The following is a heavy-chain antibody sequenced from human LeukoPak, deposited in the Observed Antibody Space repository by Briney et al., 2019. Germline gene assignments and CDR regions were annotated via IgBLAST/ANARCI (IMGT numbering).Heavy chain of an antibody. CDR2: IKQDRSEK. V-gene: IGHV3-7*01. CDR1: GFTFTNYW. Sequence: PGGSLRLSCAASGFTFTNYWMSWVRQAPGKGLELVANIKQDRSEKYYVDSVKGRFTISRDNAKNSLYLQMNSLRAEDTAVYYCARAYYDSSVPDYWGQGTLVTVSS. J-gene: IGHJ4*02. CDR3: ARAYYDSSVPDY. D-gene: IGHD3-22*01.